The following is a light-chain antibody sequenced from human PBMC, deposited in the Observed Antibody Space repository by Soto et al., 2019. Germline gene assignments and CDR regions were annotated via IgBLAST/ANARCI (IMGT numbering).Light chain of an antibody. V-gene: IGKV3D-20*01. CDR1: QSASSSY. Sequence: EIVLTQSPATLSLSPGERATLSCGASQSASSSYLAWYQQKPGLAPRLLIYDASSRATGIPDSFSGSGSGTDFTLTISRLEPEDFAVYYCQQYGNSPYTFGQGTKLEIK. CDR2: DAS. J-gene: IGKJ2*01. CDR3: QQYGNSPYT.